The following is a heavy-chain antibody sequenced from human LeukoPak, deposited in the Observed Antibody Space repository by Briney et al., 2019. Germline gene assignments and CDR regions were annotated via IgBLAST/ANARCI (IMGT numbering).Heavy chain of an antibody. D-gene: IGHD6-13*01. CDR2: FDFEDGET. CDR3: ASPRGGYLVYYGMDV. CDR1: GYTVTELS. V-gene: IGHV1-24*01. J-gene: IGHJ6*02. Sequence: GVSVKVSCKVSGYTVTELSMHWVRQAPGKGLEWMGGFDFEDGETIYAQKFQGRVAMTEDTSTDTAYMELSSLRSEDTAVYYCASPRGGYLVYYGMDVWGQGTTVTVSS.